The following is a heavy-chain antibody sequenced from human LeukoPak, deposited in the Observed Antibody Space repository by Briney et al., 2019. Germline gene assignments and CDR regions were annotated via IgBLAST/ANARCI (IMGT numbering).Heavy chain of an antibody. D-gene: IGHD3-10*01. J-gene: IGHJ4*02. Sequence: GGSLRLSCAASGFTFSSYWMSWVRQAPGKGLEWVANIKQDGSEKCCVDSVKGRFTISRDNAKNSLYLQMNSLRAEDTAVYYCARGGRMVRGVYFDYWGQGTLVTVSS. CDR3: ARGGRMVRGVYFDY. CDR1: GFTFSSYW. CDR2: IKQDGSEK. V-gene: IGHV3-7*01.